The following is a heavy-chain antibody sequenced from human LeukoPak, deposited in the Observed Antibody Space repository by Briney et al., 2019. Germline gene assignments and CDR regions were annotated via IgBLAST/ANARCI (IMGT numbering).Heavy chain of an antibody. V-gene: IGHV3-23*01. D-gene: IGHD2-8*02. J-gene: IGHJ4*02. Sequence: GGPLRLSCAASGFTFSSYGMSGVRQAPGKGLEWVSAISGSGGSTYYADSVRGRFTISRDNSKSTLSLQMNSLRAEDTAIYYCATYRQVLLPFESWGQGTLVTVSS. CDR2: ISGSGGST. CDR1: GFTFSSYG. CDR3: ATYRQVLLPFES.